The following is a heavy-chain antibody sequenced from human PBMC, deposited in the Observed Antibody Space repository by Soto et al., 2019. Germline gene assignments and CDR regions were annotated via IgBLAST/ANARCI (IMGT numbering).Heavy chain of an antibody. V-gene: IGHV3-33*01. J-gene: IGHJ4*02. Sequence: PGGSLRLSCAASGFTFSSYGMHWVRQAPGKGLEWVAVIWYDGSNKYYADSVKGRFTISRDNSKNTLYLQMNSLRAEDTAVYYCARSPPDTAMVKDFDYWGQGTLVTVSS. CDR3: ARSPPDTAMVKDFDY. CDR2: IWYDGSNK. D-gene: IGHD5-18*01. CDR1: GFTFSSYG.